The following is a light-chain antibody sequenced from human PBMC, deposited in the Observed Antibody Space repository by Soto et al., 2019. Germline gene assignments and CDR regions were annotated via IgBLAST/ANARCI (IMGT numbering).Light chain of an antibody. J-gene: IGKJ4*01. CDR3: RQYGSSSRT. CDR1: QSFNYNS. CDR2: GAS. Sequence: EIVLTQSPGTLSLSPGERATLSCRASQSFNYNSLAWYQQKPGQAPRLLIYGASSRATGVPDRFSGSGSGTDFTLTISKLEPEDFAVYYCRQYGSSSRTFGGGTKVEI. V-gene: IGKV3-20*01.